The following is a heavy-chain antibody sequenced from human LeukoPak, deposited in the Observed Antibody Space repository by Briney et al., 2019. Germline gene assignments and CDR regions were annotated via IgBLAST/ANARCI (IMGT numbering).Heavy chain of an antibody. V-gene: IGHV1-46*01. CDR1: GYTFTSYH. CDR3: ARDTSPIAARPNWFDP. CDR2: INPSGGST. Sequence: ASVKVSCTASGYTFTSYHMHWVRQAPGQGLEWMGIINPSGGSTSYAQKFQGRVTMTRDTSTSTVYMELSSLRSEDTAVYYCARDTSPIAARPNWFDPWGQGTLVTVSS. D-gene: IGHD6-6*01. J-gene: IGHJ5*02.